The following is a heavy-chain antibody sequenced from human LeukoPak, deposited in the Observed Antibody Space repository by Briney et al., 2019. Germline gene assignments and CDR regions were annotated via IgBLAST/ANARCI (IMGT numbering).Heavy chain of an antibody. CDR2: IHYSGGA. Sequence: SETLSLTCTVSGGSISTYYWSWIRQPPGKGLEWIGYIHYSGGAIYNPSLKSRVTMSVDTSKNQFSLKLSSVTAADTAVYYCARDFMSVLMVYAEYNWFDPWGQGTLVTVSS. J-gene: IGHJ5*02. V-gene: IGHV4-59*12. CDR1: GGSISTYY. D-gene: IGHD2-8*01. CDR3: ARDFMSVLMVYAEYNWFDP.